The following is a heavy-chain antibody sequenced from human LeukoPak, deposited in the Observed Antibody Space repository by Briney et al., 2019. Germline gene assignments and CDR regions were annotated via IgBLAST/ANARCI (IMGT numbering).Heavy chain of an antibody. V-gene: IGHV3-30*03. CDR2: ISYDGSNK. CDR1: GFTFSNYG. CDR3: ARGGMDYYDSSGPPPGQTYYYYGMDV. Sequence: GGSLRLSCAASGFTFSNYGMHWVRQAPGKGLEWVAVISYDGSNKYYADSVKGRFTISRDNSKNTLYLQMNSLRAEDTAVYYCARGGMDYYDSSGPPPGQTYYYYGMDVWGQGTTVTVSS. J-gene: IGHJ6*02. D-gene: IGHD3-22*01.